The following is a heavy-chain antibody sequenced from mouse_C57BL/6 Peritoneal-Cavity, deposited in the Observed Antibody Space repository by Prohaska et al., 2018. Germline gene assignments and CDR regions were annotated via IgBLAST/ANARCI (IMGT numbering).Heavy chain of an antibody. Sequence: EVQLLETGGGLVQPGGSRGLSCEGSGFTFSGFWMSWVRQTPGNTLEWIGDINSDGSSINYAPSIKDRVTIFRDNDKSTLYLQMSNVRSEDTATYFCMGYESKDWYFDVWGTGTTVTVSS. CDR1: GFTFSGFW. CDR3: MGYESKDWYFDV. V-gene: IGHV11-2*01. CDR2: INSDGSSI. J-gene: IGHJ1*03.